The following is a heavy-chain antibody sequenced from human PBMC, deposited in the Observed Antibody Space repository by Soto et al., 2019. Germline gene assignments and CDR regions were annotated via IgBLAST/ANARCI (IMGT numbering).Heavy chain of an antibody. V-gene: IGHV4-59*01. CDR1: GGSISSYY. J-gene: IGHJ2*01. CDR2: IYYSGST. Sequence: QVQLQESGPGLVKPSETLSLTCTVSGGSISSYYWSWIRQPPGKGLEWIGYIYYSGSTNYNPSLKSRVTISVDTSKNQFSLKLSSVTAADTAVYYCARDGPSGWYFDLWGRGTLDTVSS. CDR3: ARDGPSGWYFDL.